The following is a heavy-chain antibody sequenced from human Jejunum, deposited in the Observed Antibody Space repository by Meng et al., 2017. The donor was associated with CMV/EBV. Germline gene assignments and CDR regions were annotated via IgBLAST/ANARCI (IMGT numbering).Heavy chain of an antibody. CDR3: ARVGHDTSAVGGFDM. V-gene: IGHV4-59*12. CDR2: IYHSGIV. D-gene: IGHD2-2*01. CDR1: GGSISTYY. J-gene: IGHJ1*01. Sequence: VSGGSISTYYWTWIRQPPGKGLECIGYIYHSGIVKYNPSLKSRVALSIDTSKNQFSLKVTSVTAADTAVYYCARVGHDTSAVGGFDMWGQGALVTVSS.